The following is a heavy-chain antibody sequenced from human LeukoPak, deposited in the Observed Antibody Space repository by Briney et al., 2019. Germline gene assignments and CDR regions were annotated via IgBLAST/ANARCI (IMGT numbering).Heavy chain of an antibody. V-gene: IGHV4-59*01. D-gene: IGHD3-9*01. CDR1: GRSLSSYY. CDR3: ARRYYDILTGYNRDAFDI. J-gene: IGHJ3*02. CDR2: IYYSGST. Sequence: AETLSLTCTVSGRSLSSYYWRWIRQPPGKGLEWIGYIYYSGSTNNNPSPKSRVTLSVETTKTQFSLKLSSVTAADTAVYYCARRYYDILTGYNRDAFDIWGQGTMVTVSS.